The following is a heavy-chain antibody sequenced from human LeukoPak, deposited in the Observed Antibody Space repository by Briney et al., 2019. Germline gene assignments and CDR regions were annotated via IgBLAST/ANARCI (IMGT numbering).Heavy chain of an antibody. J-gene: IGHJ3*02. D-gene: IGHD1-26*01. CDR3: ARDVRIVGAAAFDI. V-gene: IGHV4-4*07. Sequence: SETLSLTCTVSGGSISSYYWSWIRQPAGKGLEWIGRIYTSGSTNYNPSLKSRVTMSVDTSKNQFSLKLSSATAADTAVYYCARDVRIVGAAAFDIWGQGTMVTVSS. CDR2: IYTSGST. CDR1: GGSISSYY.